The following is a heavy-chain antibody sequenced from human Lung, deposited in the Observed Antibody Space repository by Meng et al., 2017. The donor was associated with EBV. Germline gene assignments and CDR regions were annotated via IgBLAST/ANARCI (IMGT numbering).Heavy chain of an antibody. D-gene: IGHD5-18*01. CDR2: TYYRSKWYN. CDR3: ARDRLTAMVKGGWFDP. CDR1: GDSVSSNSAA. Sequence: QVPLQASGPGLVKPSQTLSLTCAISGDSVSSNSAAWNWIRQSPSRGLEWLGRTYYRSKWYNDYAVSVKSRITINPDTSKNQFSLQLNSVTPEDTAVYYCARDRLTAMVKGGWFDPWGQGTLVTVSS. J-gene: IGHJ5*02. V-gene: IGHV6-1*01.